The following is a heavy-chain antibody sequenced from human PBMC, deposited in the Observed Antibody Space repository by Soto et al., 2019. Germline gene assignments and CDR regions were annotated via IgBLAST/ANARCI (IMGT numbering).Heavy chain of an antibody. J-gene: IGHJ4*02. Sequence: QVQLVQSGAEVKQPGASVKVSCRTSGYTFTNYDISWVRQATGQGIEWMGWMNPDSANTGYAQKFQGRATMTRDTSQSTAQMELNRLTSEDTAVYFCARAIRNELLSDYWGQGTLVTVSS. CDR2: MNPDSANT. V-gene: IGHV1-8*01. CDR1: GYTFTNYD. D-gene: IGHD1-1*01. CDR3: ARAIRNELLSDY.